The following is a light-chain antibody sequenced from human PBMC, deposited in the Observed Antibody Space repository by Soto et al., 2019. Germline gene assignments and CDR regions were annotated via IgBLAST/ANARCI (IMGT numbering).Light chain of an antibody. CDR1: QPISCN. J-gene: IGKJ5*01. V-gene: IGKV3-20*01. Sequence: EIVLTQSPATLSLSPGHGATLSCRASQPISCNLALYQQRPGQAPRLLIYGASSRATGIPDRFSGSGSGTDFTLTISRLEPEDFAVYYCQQYGSSSLTFGQGTRLEIK. CDR3: QQYGSSSLT. CDR2: GAS.